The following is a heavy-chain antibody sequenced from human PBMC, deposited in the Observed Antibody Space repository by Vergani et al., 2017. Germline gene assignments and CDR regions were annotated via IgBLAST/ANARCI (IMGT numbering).Heavy chain of an antibody. V-gene: IGHV3-13*01. Sequence: EVQLLESGGGLVQPGGSLRLSCAASGFTFSSYDMHWVRQATGKGLEWVSAIGTAGDTYYPGSVKGRFTISRENAKNSLYLQMNSLRAGDTAVYYCARSGEKYSSGWYEGDYFDYWGQGTLVTVSS. D-gene: IGHD6-19*01. CDR3: ARSGEKYSSGWYEGDYFDY. J-gene: IGHJ4*02. CDR2: IGTAGDT. CDR1: GFTFSSYD.